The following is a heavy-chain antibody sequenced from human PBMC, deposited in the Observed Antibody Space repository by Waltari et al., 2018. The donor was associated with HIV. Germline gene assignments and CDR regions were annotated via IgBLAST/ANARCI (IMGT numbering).Heavy chain of an antibody. V-gene: IGHV4-59*01. CDR3: ARVKQQLARSYYYYYGMDV. Sequence: QVQLQESGPGLVKPSETLSLTCTVSGGSISSCYWSWIRQRQGEGLEWIGYIYYSGSTNYNPSLKSRVTISVDTSKTQFALKLSSVTAADTAVYYCARVKQQLARSYYYYYGMDVWGQGTTVTVSS. CDR1: GGSISSCY. J-gene: IGHJ6*02. D-gene: IGHD6-13*01. CDR2: IYYSGST.